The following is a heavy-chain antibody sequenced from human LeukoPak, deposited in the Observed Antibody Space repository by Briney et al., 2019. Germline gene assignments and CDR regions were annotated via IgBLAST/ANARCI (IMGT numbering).Heavy chain of an antibody. CDR3: AKDLGSAAGRGYYFDY. Sequence: GRSLRLSCAASGFTFSSYGMHWVRQAPGKGLEWVAIISYDGSNEYYADSVKGRFTISRDFSKNTLYLQMNSLRAEDMAVYFCAKDLGSAAGRGYYFDYWGQGTLVTVSS. CDR1: GFTFSSYG. J-gene: IGHJ4*02. V-gene: IGHV3-30*18. D-gene: IGHD6-13*01. CDR2: ISYDGSNE.